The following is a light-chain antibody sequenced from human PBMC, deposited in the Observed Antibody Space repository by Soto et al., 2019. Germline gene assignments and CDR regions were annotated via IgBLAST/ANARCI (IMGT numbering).Light chain of an antibody. J-gene: IGKJ3*01. Sequence: EIVLTQSPATQSLSPGERATLSCRASQSVSSYLAWYQQKPGQAPRLLIYDASNRATGIPARFSGSGSGTDFTLTISSLEPEDFAVYYCQQRSNWPPVFTFGPGTKVDIK. V-gene: IGKV3-11*01. CDR1: QSVSSY. CDR2: DAS. CDR3: QQRSNWPPVFT.